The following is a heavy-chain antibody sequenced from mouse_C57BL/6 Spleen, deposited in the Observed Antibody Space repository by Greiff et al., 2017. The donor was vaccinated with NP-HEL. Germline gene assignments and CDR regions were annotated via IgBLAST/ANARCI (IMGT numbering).Heavy chain of an antibody. J-gene: IGHJ2*01. D-gene: IGHD2-13*01. V-gene: IGHV5-6*01. CDR1: GFTFSSYG. Sequence: EVQVVESGGDLVKPGGSLKLSCAASGFTFSSYGMSWVRQTPDKRLEWVATISSGGSYTYYPDSVKGRFTISRDNAKNTQYLRMSSLKSEDTAMYYSARGNYGERDYFDYWGQGTTLTVSS. CDR3: ARGNYGERDYFDY. CDR2: ISSGGSYT.